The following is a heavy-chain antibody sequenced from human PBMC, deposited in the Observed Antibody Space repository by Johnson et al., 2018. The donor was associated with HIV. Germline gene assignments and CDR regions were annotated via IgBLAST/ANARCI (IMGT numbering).Heavy chain of an antibody. J-gene: IGHJ3*01. CDR1: GFTFDDYG. D-gene: IGHD3-16*01. CDR2: INWSGGST. Sequence: VQLVESGGGAVRPGGSLRISCAASGFTFDDYGMSWVRQAPGKGLERVSGINWSGGSTGYADSVQGRFTISRDNVKNSLYLQMDSLRHEDTAVYYCARSRHGGIQPSDAFDVWGQGTMVTVSS. V-gene: IGHV3-20*04. CDR3: ARSRHGGIQPSDAFDV.